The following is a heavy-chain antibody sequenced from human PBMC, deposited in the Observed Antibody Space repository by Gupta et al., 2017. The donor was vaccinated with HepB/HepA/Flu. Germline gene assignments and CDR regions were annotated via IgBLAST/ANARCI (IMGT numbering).Heavy chain of an antibody. Sequence: QLQLQESGPGLVKPSETLSLTCTVSGGSISSSSYYWGWIRQPPGKGLEWIGSIYYSGSTYYNPSLKSRVTISVDTSKNQFSLKLSSVTAADTAVYYCARLGSGGVYWFDPWGQGTLVTVSS. V-gene: IGHV4-39*01. CDR2: IYYSGST. J-gene: IGHJ5*02. CDR1: GGSISSSSYY. CDR3: ARLGSGGVYWFDP. D-gene: IGHD2-15*01.